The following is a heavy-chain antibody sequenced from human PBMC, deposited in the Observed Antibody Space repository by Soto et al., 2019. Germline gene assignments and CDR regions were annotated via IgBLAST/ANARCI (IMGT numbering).Heavy chain of an antibody. V-gene: IGHV3-23*01. D-gene: IGHD2-8*01. CDR1: GFTFYNYA. Sequence: EVQLLESGGGLVRPGGSLRLSCAASGFTFYNYAMNWVRQAPGKGLEWVSTISGGGDGTYYADSVTGRFTISRDNSRNTVYLQMISLRAEDTAVYYCAKKGLGSLATYCTTGDCHYAFDVWGQGTLVTVSS. J-gene: IGHJ3*01. CDR3: AKKGLGSLATYCTTGDCHYAFDV. CDR2: ISGGGDGT.